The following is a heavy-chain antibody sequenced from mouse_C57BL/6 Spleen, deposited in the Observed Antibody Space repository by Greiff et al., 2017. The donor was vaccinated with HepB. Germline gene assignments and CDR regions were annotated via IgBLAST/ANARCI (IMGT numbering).Heavy chain of an antibody. J-gene: IGHJ4*01. D-gene: IGHD2-2*01. CDR3: ARRGYEDAMDY. CDR1: GYAFSSYW. CDR2: IYPGDGDT. V-gene: IGHV1-80*01. Sequence: VQLQQSGAELVKPGASVKISCKASGYAFSSYWMNWVKQRPGKGLEWIGQIYPGDGDTNYNGKFKGKATLTADKSSSTAYMQLSSLTSEDSAVYFGARRGYEDAMDYWGQGTSVTVSS.